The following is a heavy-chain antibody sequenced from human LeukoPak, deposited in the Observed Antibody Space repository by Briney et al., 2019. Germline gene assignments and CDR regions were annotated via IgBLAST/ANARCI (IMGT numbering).Heavy chain of an antibody. CDR1: GYSFTSYW. D-gene: IGHD3-3*01. Sequence: ESLKISCKGSGYSFTSYWIGWVRQMPGKGLEWMGIIYPGDSDTRYSPSFQGQVTISADKSISTAYLQWSSLKASDTAMYYCARPYYDFWSGYYSHYYFDYWGQGTLSPSPQ. J-gene: IGHJ4*02. V-gene: IGHV5-51*01. CDR2: IYPGDSDT. CDR3: ARPYYDFWSGYYSHYYFDY.